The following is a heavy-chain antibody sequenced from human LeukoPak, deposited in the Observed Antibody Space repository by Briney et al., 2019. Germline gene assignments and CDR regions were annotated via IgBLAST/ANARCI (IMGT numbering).Heavy chain of an antibody. V-gene: IGHV3-74*01. J-gene: IGHJ4*02. D-gene: IGHD3-22*01. CDR1: GFIFSNYR. Sequence: GGSLRLSCAASGFIFSNYRMHWVRQAPGKGLVWVSRINSDGSSTSYADSVKGRFTISRDNAKNTLYLQMNSLRAEDTAVYYCARFNGYYDSFDYWGQGTLVTVSS. CDR2: INSDGSST. CDR3: ARFNGYYDSFDY.